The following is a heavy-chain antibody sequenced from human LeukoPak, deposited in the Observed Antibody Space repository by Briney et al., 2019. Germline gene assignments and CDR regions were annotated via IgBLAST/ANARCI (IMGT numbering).Heavy chain of an antibody. J-gene: IGHJ4*02. V-gene: IGHV1-18*01. D-gene: IGHD6-13*01. CDR1: GYTFTNYG. Sequence: ASVKVSCKASGYTFTNYGISWVRQVPGQGLEWMGWISAYSGNTNYAQKFQDRVTLTIDTSTSTAYMELRSLRSDDTVLFYCARDRIASGMDYWGQGTLVTVSS. CDR2: ISAYSGNT. CDR3: ARDRIASGMDY.